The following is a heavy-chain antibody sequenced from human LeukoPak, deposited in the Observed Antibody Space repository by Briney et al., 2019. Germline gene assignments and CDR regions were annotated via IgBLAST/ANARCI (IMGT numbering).Heavy chain of an antibody. CDR2: ISGIGGST. J-gene: IGHJ4*02. V-gene: IGHV3-23*01. D-gene: IGHD2-15*01. Sequence: GGSLRLSCAASGFTFGSYAMSWVRQAPGKGLEWVSAISGIGGSTYYADSVKGRFTISRDNSKNTLYLQMNSLRAEDTAVYYCAKWGCSGVNCDPFAYWGQGTLVTVSS. CDR1: GFTFGSYA. CDR3: AKWGCSGVNCDPFAY.